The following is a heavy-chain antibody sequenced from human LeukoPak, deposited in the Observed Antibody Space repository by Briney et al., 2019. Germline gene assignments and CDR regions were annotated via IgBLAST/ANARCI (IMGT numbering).Heavy chain of an antibody. Sequence: SETLRSPCTVSGGSITNSTYYGAWIRQSPGKGLEWLASIYNSGITYKSGSLGSPVTIAVDTSKNQFSLTLTSVTATDTAIYHCARHVGGTTFGCFDHWGQGTLVTVSS. CDR3: ARHVGGTTFGCFDH. J-gene: IGHJ5*02. CDR2: IYNSGIT. CDR1: GGSITNSTYY. V-gene: IGHV4-39*01. D-gene: IGHD1/OR15-1a*01.